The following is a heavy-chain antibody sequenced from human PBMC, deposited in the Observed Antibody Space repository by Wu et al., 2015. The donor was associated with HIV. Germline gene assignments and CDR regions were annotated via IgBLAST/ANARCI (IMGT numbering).Heavy chain of an antibody. CDR1: GYIFTGFY. CDR3: ARGVPPGY. V-gene: IGHV1-2*02. Sequence: QVHLVQSGAEVKKPGASVKVSCKASGYIFTGFYLHWVRQAPGQGLEWMGWIDPNSDDTKYAQKFQGRVTMTRDTSINTVYMELSRLRSDDTALYYCARGVPPGYWGQGNAGHRLL. J-gene: IGHJ4*02. CDR2: IDPNSDDT. D-gene: IGHD4/OR15-4a*01.